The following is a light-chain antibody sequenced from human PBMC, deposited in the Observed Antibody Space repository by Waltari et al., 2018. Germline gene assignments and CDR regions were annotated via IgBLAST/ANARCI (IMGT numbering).Light chain of an antibody. Sequence: QSVLTQAPSVSGAPGQRVTISCTAGDSHIASFGLNWYQHLPGRVPKLLIYENTNRPSGVPDRFSGSKSGTSASLAIEGLQPEDEGDYYCQSYDNSLRGSVLFGGGTKVTV. J-gene: IGLJ3*02. V-gene: IGLV1-40*01. CDR3: QSYDNSLRGSVL. CDR1: DSHIASFG. CDR2: ENT.